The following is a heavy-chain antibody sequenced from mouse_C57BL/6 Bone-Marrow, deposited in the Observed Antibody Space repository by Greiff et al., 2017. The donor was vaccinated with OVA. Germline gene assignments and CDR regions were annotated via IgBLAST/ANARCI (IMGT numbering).Heavy chain of an antibody. Sequence: VQLQQSGPELVKPGASVKISCTASGYAFSSSWMNWVKQRPGKGLEWIGRIYPGDGDTNYNGKFKGKATLTADKSSSTAYMQLSSLTSEDSAVYFCAGGNYLFAYWGQGTLVTVSA. J-gene: IGHJ3*01. CDR1: GYAFSSSW. CDR3: AGGNYLFAY. V-gene: IGHV1-82*01. D-gene: IGHD2-1*01. CDR2: IYPGDGDT.